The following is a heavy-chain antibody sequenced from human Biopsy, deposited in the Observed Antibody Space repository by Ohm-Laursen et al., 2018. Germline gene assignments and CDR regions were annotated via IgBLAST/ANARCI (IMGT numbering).Heavy chain of an antibody. Sequence: SLGLSCAASGFKLSAFALHWFRQASGRGLEWVGRIKKKSNNDATAYAESMKVRFSIFRDDSKSTSFLQMNSLKIEDTAVYFCTRAAGYGYDYWGQGILVTVSS. CDR1: GFKLSAFA. D-gene: IGHD4-17*01. J-gene: IGHJ4*02. CDR3: TRAAGYGYDY. V-gene: IGHV3-73*01. CDR2: IKKKSNNDAT.